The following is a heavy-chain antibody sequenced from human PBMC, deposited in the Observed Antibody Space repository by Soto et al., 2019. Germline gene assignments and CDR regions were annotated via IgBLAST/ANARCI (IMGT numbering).Heavy chain of an antibody. J-gene: IGHJ4*02. Sequence: SETLSLTCTVSGGSIYRSGYYWGWIRQPPGRGLEWIGNIDYNGVTYSNPSLKSRVTISRDTSKNQFSLKLTSVTAADTALYYCGKVLVGATGHTDSDSWGPGTQVTVSS. D-gene: IGHD2-15*01. V-gene: IGHV4-39*01. CDR1: GGSIYRSGYY. CDR2: IDYNGVT. CDR3: GKVLVGATGHTDSDS.